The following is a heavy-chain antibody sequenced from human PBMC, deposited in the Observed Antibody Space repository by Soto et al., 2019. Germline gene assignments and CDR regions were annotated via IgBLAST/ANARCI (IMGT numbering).Heavy chain of an antibody. CDR3: ATPVYCSSTSCYSSSWYGDDAFDI. J-gene: IGHJ3*02. CDR1: GYTLTELS. Sequence: ASVKVSCKVSGYTLTELSMHWVRQAPGKGLEWMGGFDPEDGETIYAQKFQDRVTMTEDTSTDTAYMELSSLRSEDTAVYYCATPVYCSSTSCYSSSWYGDDAFDIWGQGTMVTVSS. D-gene: IGHD2-2*02. CDR2: FDPEDGET. V-gene: IGHV1-24*01.